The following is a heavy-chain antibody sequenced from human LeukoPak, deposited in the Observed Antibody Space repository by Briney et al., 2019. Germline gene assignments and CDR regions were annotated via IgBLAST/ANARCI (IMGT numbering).Heavy chain of an antibody. CDR1: GFIFSSYA. D-gene: IGHD4-23*01. J-gene: IGHJ4*02. Sequence: GGSLRLSCAASGFIFSSYAMSWVRQAPGKGLEWVSGISSNGGGTYYPDSVRGRFTISRDNSKNSVYLQMNSLRAEDTAIYYCAKDGGGNSRFDSWGQGTLVTVSS. CDR3: AKDGGGNSRFDS. V-gene: IGHV3-23*01. CDR2: ISSNGGGT.